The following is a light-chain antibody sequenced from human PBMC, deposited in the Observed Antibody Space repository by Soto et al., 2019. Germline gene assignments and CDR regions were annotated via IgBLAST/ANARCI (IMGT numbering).Light chain of an antibody. CDR2: GAS. Sequence: EIVMTQSPATLSVSPGERAIFSCRASQSVSSNLAWYQHRPDQAPRLLIYGASTRAPDIPARFSGSGSGTEFTLTISSLQSEDFAVYYCQHYNDWPRTFGQGTKVEIK. V-gene: IGKV3-15*01. CDR3: QHYNDWPRT. CDR1: QSVSSN. J-gene: IGKJ1*01.